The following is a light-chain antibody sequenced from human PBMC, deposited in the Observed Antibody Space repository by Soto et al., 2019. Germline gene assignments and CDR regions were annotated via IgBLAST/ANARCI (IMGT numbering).Light chain of an antibody. CDR2: DAS. J-gene: IGKJ2*01. Sequence: EIVLTQSPGTLSLTPGERATLSCRASQSVSSNYLAWYQQKRGQPPGLLFYDASSRATGIPGRFSGSGSGTDFTLTSSRLEPEDFAVYYCQQYVSSPYTFGQGTKLEIK. CDR3: QQYVSSPYT. CDR1: QSVSSNY. V-gene: IGKV3-20*01.